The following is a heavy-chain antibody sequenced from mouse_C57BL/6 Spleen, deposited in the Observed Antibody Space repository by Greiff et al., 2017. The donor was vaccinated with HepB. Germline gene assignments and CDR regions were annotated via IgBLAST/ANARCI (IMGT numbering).Heavy chain of an antibody. Sequence: QVQLQQSGPELVKPGASVKISCKASGYSFTSYYIHWVKQRPGQGLEWIGWIYPGSGNTKYNEKFKGKATLTADTSSSTAYMQLSSLTSEDSAVYYCARWGFSAAMDYWGQGTSVTVSS. J-gene: IGHJ4*01. V-gene: IGHV1-66*01. CDR3: ARWGFSAAMDY. CDR1: GYSFTSYY. CDR2: IYPGSGNT.